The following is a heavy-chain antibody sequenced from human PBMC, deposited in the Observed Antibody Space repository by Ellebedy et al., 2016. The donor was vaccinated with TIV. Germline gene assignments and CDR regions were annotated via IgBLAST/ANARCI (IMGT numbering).Heavy chain of an antibody. D-gene: IGHD3-22*01. J-gene: IGHJ4*02. V-gene: IGHV3-7*01. CDR2: IKQDGSEE. CDR1: GFTFSRYW. Sequence: PGGSLRLSCAASGFTFSRYWMSWVRQAPGKGLEWVANIKQDGSEESYVDSVKGRFTISRDNAENSLYLQMNSLRAEDTAVYYCARMGYETSGSYYGGSDSWGQGTLVTVSS. CDR3: ARMGYETSGSYYGGSDS.